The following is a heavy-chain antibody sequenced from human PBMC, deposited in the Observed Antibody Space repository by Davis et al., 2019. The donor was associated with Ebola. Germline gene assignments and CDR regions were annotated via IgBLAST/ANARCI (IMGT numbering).Heavy chain of an antibody. V-gene: IGHV4-34*01. CDR3: AKDRDGATED. CDR1: GGSFSGYY. Sequence: MPGGSLRLSCAVYGGSFSGYYWSWIRQPPGKGLEWIGEINHSGRTNYNPSLKSRVTISVDTSKNQFSLQLTSVTAADTAVYYCAKDRDGATEDWGQGTLVTVSS. J-gene: IGHJ4*02. D-gene: IGHD5-24*01. CDR2: INHSGRT.